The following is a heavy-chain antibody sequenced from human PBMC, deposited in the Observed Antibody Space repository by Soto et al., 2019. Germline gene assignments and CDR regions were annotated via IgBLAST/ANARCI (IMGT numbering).Heavy chain of an antibody. D-gene: IGHD2-2*01. CDR3: ARARYCSSTSCQGAYYYGMDV. Sequence: RASVKVSCKASGYTFTGYYMHWVRQAPGQGLEWMGWINPNSGGTNYAQKFQGWVTMTRDTSISTAYMELSRLRSDDTAVYYCARARYCSSTSCQGAYYYGMDVWGQGTTVTVSS. J-gene: IGHJ6*02. CDR1: GYTFTGYY. CDR2: INPNSGGT. V-gene: IGHV1-2*04.